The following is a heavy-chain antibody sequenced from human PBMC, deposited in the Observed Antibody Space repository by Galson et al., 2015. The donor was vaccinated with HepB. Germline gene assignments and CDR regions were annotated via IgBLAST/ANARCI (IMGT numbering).Heavy chain of an antibody. V-gene: IGHV3-33*06. CDR2: IWYDGSNK. CDR1: GFTFSSYG. Sequence: SLRLSCAASGFTFSSYGMHWVRQAPGKGLEWVAVIWYDGSNKYYADSVKGRFTISRDNSKNTLHLQVNRLRAEDTAVYYCAKAVALYFYYGLDVWGQGTTVTVSS. J-gene: IGHJ6*02. CDR3: AKAVALYFYYGLDV.